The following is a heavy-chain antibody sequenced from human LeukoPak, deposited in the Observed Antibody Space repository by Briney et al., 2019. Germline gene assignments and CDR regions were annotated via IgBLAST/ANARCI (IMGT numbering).Heavy chain of an antibody. Sequence: GGSLRLSCAASGFTFSSYWMSWVRQAPGKGLEWVANIKQDGSEKYYVDSVKGRFTISRDNAKNSLYLQMNSLRAEDTAVYYRARETLGDYYYYGMDVWGQGTTVTVSS. D-gene: IGHD3-10*01. CDR2: IKQDGSEK. CDR1: GFTFSSYW. V-gene: IGHV3-7*01. CDR3: ARETLGDYYYYGMDV. J-gene: IGHJ6*02.